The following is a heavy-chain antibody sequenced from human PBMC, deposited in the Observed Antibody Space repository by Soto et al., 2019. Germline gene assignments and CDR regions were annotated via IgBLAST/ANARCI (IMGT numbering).Heavy chain of an antibody. D-gene: IGHD3-3*01. CDR1: GFTFSSYS. J-gene: IGHJ4*02. CDR3: ARDTLIKYYDFWSGYHPSDY. V-gene: IGHV3-21*01. Sequence: GGSLRLSCAASGFTFSSYSMNWVRQAPGKGLEWVSSISSSSSYIYYADSVKGRFTISRDNAKNSLYLQMNSLRAEDTAVYYCARDTLIKYYDFWSGYHPSDYWGQGTLVTVSS. CDR2: ISSSSSYI.